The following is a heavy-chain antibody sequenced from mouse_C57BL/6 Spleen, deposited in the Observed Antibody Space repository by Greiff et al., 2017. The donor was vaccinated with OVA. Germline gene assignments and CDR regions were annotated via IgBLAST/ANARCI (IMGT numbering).Heavy chain of an antibody. CDR3: ARPVVARNYFDY. J-gene: IGHJ2*01. V-gene: IGHV5-6*02. CDR1: GFTFSSYG. CDR2: ISSGGSYT. D-gene: IGHD1-1*01. Sequence: DVMLVESGGDLVKPGGSLKLSCAASGFTFSSYGMSWVRQTPDKRLEWVATISSGGSYTYYPDSVKGRFTIPRDNAKNTLYLQMSSLKSEDTAMYYCARPVVARNYFDYWGQGTTLTVSS.